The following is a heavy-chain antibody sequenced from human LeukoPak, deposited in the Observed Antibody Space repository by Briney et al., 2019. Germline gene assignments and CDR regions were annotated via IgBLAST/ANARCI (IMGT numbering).Heavy chain of an antibody. Sequence: SETLSLTRTVSGGSISSYYWSWIRQPAAKGLEWIGRIYTSGSTNYNPSLKSRVTMSVDTSKNQFSLKLSSVTAAETDVYYCARGAYYYDSSGPGGWFDPWGQGTLVTVSS. CDR1: GGSISSYY. V-gene: IGHV4-4*07. CDR3: ARGAYYYDSSGPGGWFDP. CDR2: IYTSGST. D-gene: IGHD3-22*01. J-gene: IGHJ5*02.